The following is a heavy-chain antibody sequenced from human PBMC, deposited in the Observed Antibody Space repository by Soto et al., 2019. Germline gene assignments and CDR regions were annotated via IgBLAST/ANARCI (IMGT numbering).Heavy chain of an antibody. Sequence: GGSLRLSCAASGFTFSSYWMSWVRQAPGKGLEWVANIKQDGSEKYYVDSVKGRFTISRDNAKNSLYLQMNSLRAEDTAVYYCASHGAYYDFWSGYLRFDYWGQGTLVTVSS. J-gene: IGHJ4*02. CDR3: ASHGAYYDFWSGYLRFDY. V-gene: IGHV3-7*01. CDR2: IKQDGSEK. CDR1: GFTFSSYW. D-gene: IGHD3-3*01.